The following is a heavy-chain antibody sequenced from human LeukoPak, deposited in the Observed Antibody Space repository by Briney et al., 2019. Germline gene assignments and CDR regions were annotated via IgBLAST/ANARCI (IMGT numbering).Heavy chain of an antibody. V-gene: IGHV3-30-3*01. CDR2: ISYDGSNK. CDR3: ARENDYGDRPFDY. CDR1: GFTFSNYA. Sequence: PGGSLRLSCAACGFTFSNYAMHWVRQAPGKGLEWVAVISYDGSNKYYADSVKGRFTISRDNAKNSLYLQMSNLRAEDTAVYYCARENDYGDRPFDYWGQGTLVTVSS. D-gene: IGHD4-17*01. J-gene: IGHJ4*02.